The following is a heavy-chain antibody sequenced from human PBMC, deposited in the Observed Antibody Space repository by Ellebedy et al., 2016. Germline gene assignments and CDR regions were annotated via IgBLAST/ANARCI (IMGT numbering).Heavy chain of an antibody. J-gene: IGHJ5*02. CDR1: GFPFSVYG. CDR3: AKDPNSSSWYVRWFAP. Sequence: GESLKISCVVSGFPFSVYGMHWVRQAPGKGLEWVAYLSYDGSTKYYADSVKGRFTISRDNSKNTLYLEVNSLRAEDTGVYFCAKDPNSSSWYVRWFAPWGQGTRVTVSS. CDR2: LSYDGSTK. D-gene: IGHD6-13*01. V-gene: IGHV3-30*18.